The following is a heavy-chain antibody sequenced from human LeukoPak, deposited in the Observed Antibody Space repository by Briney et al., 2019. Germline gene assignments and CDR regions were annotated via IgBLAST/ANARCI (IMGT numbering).Heavy chain of an antibody. CDR1: GGSISSYY. Sequence: SETLSLTCTVSGGSISSYYWSWIRQPPGKGLEWIGYIYYSGSTNYNPSLKSRVTISVDTSKNQFTLKLSSVTAADTAVYYCARLRGTRANLAFDYWGQGTLVTVSS. CDR3: ARLRGTRANLAFDY. J-gene: IGHJ4*02. V-gene: IGHV4-59*01. D-gene: IGHD3-16*01. CDR2: IYYSGST.